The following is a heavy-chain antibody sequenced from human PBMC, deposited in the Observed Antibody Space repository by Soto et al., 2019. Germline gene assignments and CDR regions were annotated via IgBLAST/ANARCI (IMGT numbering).Heavy chain of an antibody. D-gene: IGHD6-6*01. CDR3: ARSSITPRLFMYPFDY. Sequence: QLQLQESGPGLVKPSETLSLTCTVSGGSITSSSHYWGWIRQPPGKGLECIGNIYYDGNTYYNPSLKSRVTISLDTSKNQFSLMLNSVTAADTAVYYCARSSITPRLFMYPFDYWGQGTLVTVSS. J-gene: IGHJ4*02. CDR2: IYYDGNT. CDR1: GGSITSSSHY. V-gene: IGHV4-39*01.